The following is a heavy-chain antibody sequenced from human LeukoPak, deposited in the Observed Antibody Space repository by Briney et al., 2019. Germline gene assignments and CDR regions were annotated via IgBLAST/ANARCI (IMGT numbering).Heavy chain of an antibody. CDR2: ISGSGGST. CDR3: AKGGEWKAVAGTIDY. D-gene: IGHD6-19*01. Sequence: GGSLRLSCAASGFTFSGYAMSWVRQAPGKGLEWVSAISGSGGSTYYADSVKGRFTISRDNSKNTLYLQMNSLRAEGTAVYYCAKGGEWKAVAGTIDYWGQGTLVTVSS. J-gene: IGHJ4*02. CDR1: GFTFSGYA. V-gene: IGHV3-23*01.